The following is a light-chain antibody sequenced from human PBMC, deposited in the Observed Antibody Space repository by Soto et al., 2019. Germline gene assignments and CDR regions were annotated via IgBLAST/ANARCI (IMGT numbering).Light chain of an antibody. V-gene: IGKV1-39*01. CDR2: AAS. CDR1: QSISSY. CDR3: QQSYSTPYT. J-gene: IGKJ5*01. Sequence: DIQMSQSPSSLSAALGDRVTITSRASQSISSYLNWYQQKPGKVPKLLIYAASSLQSGVPSRFSGSGSGTDFTLTISSLQPEDFATYYCQQSYSTPYTFGQGTRLEIK.